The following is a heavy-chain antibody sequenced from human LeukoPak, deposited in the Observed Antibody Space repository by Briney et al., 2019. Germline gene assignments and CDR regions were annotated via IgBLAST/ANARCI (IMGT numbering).Heavy chain of an antibody. Sequence: GGSLRLSCAASGFTFRYCSMNWVRQAPGKGLEWISSISSSSKFIYYADSVKGRFTISRDNAKNSLYLQMNSLRAEDTAVYYCARVSLVPAAIERSFANWFDPWGQGTLVTVSS. CDR3: ARVSLVPAAIERSFANWFDP. CDR1: GFTFRYCS. CDR2: ISSSSKFI. D-gene: IGHD2-2*02. V-gene: IGHV3-21*01. J-gene: IGHJ5*02.